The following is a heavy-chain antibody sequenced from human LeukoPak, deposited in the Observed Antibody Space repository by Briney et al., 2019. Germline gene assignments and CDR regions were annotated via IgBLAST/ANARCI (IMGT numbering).Heavy chain of an antibody. CDR3: AREVDYYGSGSAGWFDP. J-gene: IGHJ5*02. D-gene: IGHD3-10*01. CDR1: GFTFSSYS. CDR2: IGSSSSYI. V-gene: IGHV3-21*01. Sequence: PGGSLRLSCAASGFTFSSYSMNWVRQAPGKGLEWVSSIGSSSSYIYYADSVKGRFTISRDNAKNSLYLQMNSLRAEDTAVYYCAREVDYYGSGSAGWFDPWGQGTLVTVSS.